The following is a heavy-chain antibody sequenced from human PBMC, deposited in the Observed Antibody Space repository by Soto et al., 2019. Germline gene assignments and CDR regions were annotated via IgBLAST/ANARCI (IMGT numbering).Heavy chain of an antibody. Sequence: GESLKISCQGSGYYFPSYWIGWVRQMPGKGLEWMGIFYPGDSDTRYSPSFQGQVTISADRSISTAYLQWSSLKPSDTAMYYCARQGNGAEGFDYRGQGTLVTVSS. CDR2: FYPGDSDT. CDR3: ARQGNGAEGFDY. J-gene: IGHJ4*02. D-gene: IGHD4-17*01. V-gene: IGHV5-51*01. CDR1: GYYFPSYW.